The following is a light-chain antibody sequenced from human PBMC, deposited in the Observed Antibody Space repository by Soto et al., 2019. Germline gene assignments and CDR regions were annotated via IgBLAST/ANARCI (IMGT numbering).Light chain of an antibody. CDR2: DVS. Sequence: QSALTQPASVSGSPGQSITISCTGTASDVGDHNYVSWYQHHPGKAPKLMIYDVSNRPSGVSDRFSGSKSGNSASLTISGIQAEVEAEYYCSSYTSTITWVFGGGTKLTVL. J-gene: IGLJ3*02. CDR1: ASDVGDHNY. V-gene: IGLV2-14*01. CDR3: SSYTSTITWV.